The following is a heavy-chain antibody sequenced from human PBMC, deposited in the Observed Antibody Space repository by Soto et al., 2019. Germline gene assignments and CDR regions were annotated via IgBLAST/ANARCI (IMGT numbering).Heavy chain of an antibody. V-gene: IGHV4-30-4*01. J-gene: IGHJ5*02. D-gene: IGHD3-22*01. CDR1: GGSISSGDYY. Sequence: NPSETLSLTCTVSGGSISSGDYYWGWIRQPPGKGLEWIGYIYYSGSTYYNPSLKSRVTISVDTSKNQFSLKLSSVTAADTAVYYCARGKITMIVVWTSGWFDPWGQGTLVTV. CDR2: IYYSGST. CDR3: ARGKITMIVVWTSGWFDP.